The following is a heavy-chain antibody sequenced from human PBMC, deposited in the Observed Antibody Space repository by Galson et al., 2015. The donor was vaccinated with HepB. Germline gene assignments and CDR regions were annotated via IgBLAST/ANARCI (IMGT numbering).Heavy chain of an antibody. CDR1: GFTFSSYW. V-gene: IGHV3-7*01. D-gene: IGHD3-3*01. CDR2: INQDGSEK. CDR3: ARDYDPAARPRWYLDL. J-gene: IGHJ2*01. Sequence: SLRLSCAASGFTFSSYWMNWVRQVPGKGLEWVANINQDGSEKYYVDSVKGRFTISRDNAENSLYVQMNSLRAEDTAVYYWARDYDPAARPRWYLDLWGRGTLVTVSS.